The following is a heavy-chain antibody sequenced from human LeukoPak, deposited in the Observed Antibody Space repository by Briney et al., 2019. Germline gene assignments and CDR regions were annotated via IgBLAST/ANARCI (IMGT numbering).Heavy chain of an antibody. Sequence: SVTVSCKASGGTFSSYAISWVRQAPGQGLEWMGGIIPIFGTASYAQKFQGRVTITADESTSTAYMELSSLRSEDTAVYYCARGHYYDSSGYCPVYWGQGTLVTVSS. CDR2: IIPIFGTA. J-gene: IGHJ4*02. CDR1: GGTFSSYA. D-gene: IGHD3-22*01. V-gene: IGHV1-69*13. CDR3: ARGHYYDSSGYCPVY.